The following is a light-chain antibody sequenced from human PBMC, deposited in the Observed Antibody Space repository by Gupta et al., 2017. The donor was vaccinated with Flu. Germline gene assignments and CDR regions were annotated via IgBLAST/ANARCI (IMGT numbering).Light chain of an antibody. Sequence: TISCTGPSSDVGGYNNVSWYQQPPGKAPKLMIHEVSNRPSGVSNRFSGSKSGNTASLTISGLQAEDEADYYCSSYTSSNTLYVFGTGTKVTVL. CDR3: SSYTSSNTLYV. CDR1: SSDVGGYNN. J-gene: IGLJ1*01. CDR2: EVS. V-gene: IGLV2-14*01.